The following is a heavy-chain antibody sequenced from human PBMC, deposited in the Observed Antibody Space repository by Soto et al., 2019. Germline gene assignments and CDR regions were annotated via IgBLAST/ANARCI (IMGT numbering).Heavy chain of an antibody. CDR2: INPNSGGT. V-gene: IGHV1-2*04. D-gene: IGHD4-4*01. CDR1: GYTFTGYY. J-gene: IGHJ5*02. Sequence: ASVKVSCKASGYTFTGYYMHWVRQAPGQGLEWMGWINPNSGGTNYAQKFQGWVTMTRDTSISTAYMELSRLRSDDTAVYYCARGRDYSNYQNWFDPWGQGTLVTVSS. CDR3: ARGRDYSNYQNWFDP.